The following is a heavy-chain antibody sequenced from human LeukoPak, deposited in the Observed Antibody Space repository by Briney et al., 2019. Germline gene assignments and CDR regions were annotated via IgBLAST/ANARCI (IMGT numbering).Heavy chain of an antibody. CDR2: IYYSGIT. V-gene: IGHV4-61*05. CDR1: GGSISSSDFN. CDR3: AKRGSNTWSDFDY. D-gene: IGHD6-13*01. J-gene: IGHJ4*02. Sequence: SETLSLTCTVSGGSISSSDFNWGWIRQPPGKGLEWIGYIYYSGITNYNPSLKSRATISVDTSKNQFSLKLSSVTAADTAVYYCAKRGSNTWSDFDYWGQGTLVTVSS.